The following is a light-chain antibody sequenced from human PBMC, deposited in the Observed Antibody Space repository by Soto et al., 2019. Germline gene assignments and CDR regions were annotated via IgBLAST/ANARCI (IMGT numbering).Light chain of an antibody. CDR2: AAS. CDR3: QQSYSTRWT. V-gene: IGKV1-39*01. Sequence: DIQMTQSPSSLSASVGDRVTITCRASQSISSFLNWYQQKPGKAPNLLIHAASTLQSGVPSRFNGSGSGTDFTLTISSLQPEDFATYYCQQSYSTRWTFGQGTKVEIK. J-gene: IGKJ1*01. CDR1: QSISSF.